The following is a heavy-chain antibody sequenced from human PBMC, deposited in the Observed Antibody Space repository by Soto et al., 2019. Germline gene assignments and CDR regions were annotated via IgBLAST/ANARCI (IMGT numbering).Heavy chain of an antibody. CDR1: GGTFSSYA. V-gene: IGHV1-69*01. CDR2: IIPIFGTA. CDR3: ARLRIPYYYDSSGYYYFDY. Sequence: QVQLVQSGAEVKKPGSSVKVSCKASGGTFSSYAISWVRQAPGQGLEWMGGIIPIFGTANYAQKFQGRVTITADESTSTAYMELSSLRSEDTAVYYCARLRIPYYYDSSGYYYFDYWGQGTLVTVSS. J-gene: IGHJ4*02. D-gene: IGHD3-22*01.